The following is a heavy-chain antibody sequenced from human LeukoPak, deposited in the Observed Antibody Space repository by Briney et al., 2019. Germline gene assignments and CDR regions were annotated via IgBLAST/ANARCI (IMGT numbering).Heavy chain of an antibody. V-gene: IGHV1-69*01. CDR1: GGTFSSYA. CDR2: IIPIFGTA. CDR3: AAGCGCSRGSCYSCWFDP. J-gene: IGHJ5*02. Sequence: GASVKVSCKASGGTFSSYAISWVRQAPGQGLEWMGGIIPIFGTANYAQKFQGRVTITADESTSTAYMEPSSLRSEDTAVYYCAAGCGCSRGSCYSCWFDPWGQGTLVTVSS. D-gene: IGHD2-15*01.